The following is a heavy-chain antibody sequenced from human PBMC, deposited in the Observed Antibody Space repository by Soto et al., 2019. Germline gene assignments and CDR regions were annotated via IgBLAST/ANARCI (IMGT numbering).Heavy chain of an antibody. D-gene: IGHD3-22*01. J-gene: IGHJ4*02. V-gene: IGHV1-18*01. CDR2: ISAYNGNT. Sequence: ASVKVSCKASGYTFTSYGMSWVRQAPGQGLEWMGWISAYNGNTNYAQKLQGRVTMTTDTSTSTAYMELRSLRSDDTAVYYCARSLKYYYDSSGYWFDYWGQGTLVTVSS. CDR1: GYTFTSYG. CDR3: ARSLKYYYDSSGYWFDY.